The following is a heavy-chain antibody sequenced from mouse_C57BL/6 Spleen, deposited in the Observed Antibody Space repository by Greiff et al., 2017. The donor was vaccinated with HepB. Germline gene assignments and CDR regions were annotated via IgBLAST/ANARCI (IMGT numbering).Heavy chain of an antibody. D-gene: IGHD1-1*01. CDR2: IYPGDGDT. V-gene: IGHV1-82*01. Sequence: VKLQESGPELVKPGASVKISCKASGYAFSSSWMNWVKQRPGKGLEWIGRIYPGDGDTNYNGKFKGKATLTADKSSSTAYMQLSSLTSEDSAVYFCARGVYGSSGYFDVWGTGTTVTVSS. CDR3: ARGVYGSSGYFDV. CDR1: GYAFSSSW. J-gene: IGHJ1*03.